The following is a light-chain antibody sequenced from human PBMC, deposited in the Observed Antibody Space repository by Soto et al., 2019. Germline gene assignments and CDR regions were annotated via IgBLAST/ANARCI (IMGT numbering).Light chain of an antibody. Sequence: IVLTQSPGTLSLSPGERATLSCRASQSVSSSDLAWYQQKPGQAPRLLIFGPSSRATGIPDRFSGSGSGTEFTLTISRLEPEDFAVYYCQQYGSSPRTFGPGTKLEIK. J-gene: IGKJ2*01. CDR3: QQYGSSPRT. CDR2: GPS. CDR1: QSVSSSD. V-gene: IGKV3-20*01.